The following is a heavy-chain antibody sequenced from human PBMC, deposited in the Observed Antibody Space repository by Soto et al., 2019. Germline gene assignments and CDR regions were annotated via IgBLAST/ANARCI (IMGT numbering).Heavy chain of an antibody. CDR1: GFIFDNYA. V-gene: IGHV3-9*01. CDR2: ITWNSVNI. CDR3: AKDTGDSSGYYYCYYYGMDV. J-gene: IGHJ6*02. Sequence: GGSLRLSCAASGFIFDNYAMHWVRQAPGKGLEWVSGITWNSVNIGYADSVKGRFTISRDNAENSLYLQMNSLRPEDTALYFCAKDTGDSSGYYYCYYYGMDVWGQGTTVTVSS. D-gene: IGHD3-22*01.